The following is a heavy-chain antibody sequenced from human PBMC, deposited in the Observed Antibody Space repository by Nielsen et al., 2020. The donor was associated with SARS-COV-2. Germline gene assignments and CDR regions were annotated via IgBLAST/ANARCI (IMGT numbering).Heavy chain of an antibody. Sequence: WIRQPPGKGLEWIGSIYYSGSTYYNPSLKSRVTISVDTSKNQFSLKLSSVTAADTAVYYCATAYVLRFLEWLLSPYGMDVWGQGTTGTVSS. CDR2: IYYSGST. D-gene: IGHD3-3*01. V-gene: IGHV4-39*01. CDR3: ATAYVLRFLEWLLSPYGMDV. J-gene: IGHJ6*02.